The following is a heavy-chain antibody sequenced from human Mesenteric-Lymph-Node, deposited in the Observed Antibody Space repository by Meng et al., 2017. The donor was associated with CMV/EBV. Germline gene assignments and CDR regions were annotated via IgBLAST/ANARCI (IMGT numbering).Heavy chain of an antibody. D-gene: IGHD1-14*01. CDR3: AKGTGNSPGGEWPFEY. CDR2: IYSGGSST. J-gene: IGHJ4*02. V-gene: IGHV3-23*03. Sequence: GGSLRLSCAASGFTFSSYAMSWVRQAPGKGLEWVSVIYSGGSSTYYGDSVKGRFTISRDNSKNTLYLQMNSLRAEDTAVYYCAKGTGNSPGGEWPFEYWGQGTLVTVSS. CDR1: GFTFSSYA.